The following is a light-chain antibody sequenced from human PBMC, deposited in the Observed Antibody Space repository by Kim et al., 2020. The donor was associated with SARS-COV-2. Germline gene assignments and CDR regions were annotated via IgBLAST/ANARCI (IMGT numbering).Light chain of an antibody. Sequence: AIQMTQSPSSLSASVGDTVTITCRASQGIRNDLGWYQQRPGQAPNLLIYPASNLQSGVPSRFSGSGSGTDFTLTISSLQPEDFATYYCLQDYNYPLTFGQGTKVDIK. CDR2: PAS. V-gene: IGKV1-6*01. CDR1: QGIRND. J-gene: IGKJ1*01. CDR3: LQDYNYPLT.